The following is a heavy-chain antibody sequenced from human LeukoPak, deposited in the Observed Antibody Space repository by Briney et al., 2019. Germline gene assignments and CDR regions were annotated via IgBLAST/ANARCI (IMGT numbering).Heavy chain of an antibody. V-gene: IGHV1-8*01. Sequence: ASVKVSCKASGYTFTSYDINWVRQATGQGLKWMGWMNPNSGNTGYAQKFQGRVTITADKSTSTAYMELSSLRSEDTAVYYCATPPPGIAAADYYYYYMDVWGKGTTVTVSS. CDR1: GYTFTSYD. D-gene: IGHD6-13*01. CDR2: MNPNSGNT. CDR3: ATPPPGIAAADYYYYYMDV. J-gene: IGHJ6*03.